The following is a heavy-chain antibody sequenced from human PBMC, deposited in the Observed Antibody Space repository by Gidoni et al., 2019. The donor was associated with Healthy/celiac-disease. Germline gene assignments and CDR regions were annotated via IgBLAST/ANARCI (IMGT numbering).Heavy chain of an antibody. CDR2: ISGSGGST. J-gene: IGHJ4*02. V-gene: IGHV3-23*01. D-gene: IGHD2-2*01. Sequence: EVQLLESGGGLVQPGGSLRLSCAASGFTFSSYAMSCVRQAPGKGREWVSAISGSGGSTYYADSVKGRFTISRDNSKNTLYLQMNSLRAEDTAVYYCAKDQPVVVPAAPRGNYDYWGQGTLVTVSS. CDR3: AKDQPVVVPAAPRGNYDY. CDR1: GFTFSSYA.